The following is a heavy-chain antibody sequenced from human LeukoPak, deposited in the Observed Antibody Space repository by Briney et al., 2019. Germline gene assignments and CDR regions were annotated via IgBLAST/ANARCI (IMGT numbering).Heavy chain of an antibody. Sequence: PGRSLSLSCAASGFTFSSYGMHWVRQAPGKGLEWVAVIWYDGSKKDYADSVKGRFSISRDDSRNTLYLQMNSLRAEDTAVYFCAREASGYYRDYWGQGTLATVSS. CDR3: AREASGYYRDY. J-gene: IGHJ4*02. CDR2: IWYDGSKK. V-gene: IGHV3-33*01. CDR1: GFTFSSYG. D-gene: IGHD3-3*01.